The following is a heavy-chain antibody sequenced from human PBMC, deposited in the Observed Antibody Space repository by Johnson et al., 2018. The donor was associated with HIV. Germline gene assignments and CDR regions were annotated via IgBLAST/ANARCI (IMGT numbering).Heavy chain of an antibody. D-gene: IGHD2-15*01. CDR1: GFTFNTYG. V-gene: IGHV3-30*02. CDR3: AKESKWGSRTPHAFDI. J-gene: IGHJ3*02. CDR2: IRYDGSNK. Sequence: QMQLVESGGGVVQPGGSLRLSCAASGFTFNTYGMHWVRQAPGKGLEWLAFIRYDGSNKYYADSVKGRFTISRDNSKNTLYLQMKSLRAEDTAVYYCAKESKWGSRTPHAFDIWGQGTMVTVSS.